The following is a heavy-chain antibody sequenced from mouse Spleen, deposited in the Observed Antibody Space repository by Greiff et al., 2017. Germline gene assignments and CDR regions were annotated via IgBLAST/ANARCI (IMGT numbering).Heavy chain of an antibody. D-gene: IGHD1-1*01. Sequence: QVQLQQPGAELVMPGASVKLSCKASGYTFTSYWMHWVKQRPGQGLEWIGEIDPSDSYTNYNQKFKGKATLTVDKSSSTAYMQLSSLTSEDSAVYYCARGNSRGSSLLDAMDYWGQGTSVTVSS. CDR2: IDPSDSYT. CDR3: ARGNSRGSSLLDAMDY. V-gene: IGHV1-69*01. CDR1: GYTFTSYW. J-gene: IGHJ4*01.